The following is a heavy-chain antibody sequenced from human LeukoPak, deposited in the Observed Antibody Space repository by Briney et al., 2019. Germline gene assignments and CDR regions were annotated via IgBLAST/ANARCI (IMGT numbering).Heavy chain of an antibody. Sequence: GGSLRLSCTASGFTFGDYAMSWFRQAPGKGLEWVSFIRSKAYGGITEYAASVKGRFTISRDDSKSIVYLQMNSLKTKDTAMYYCTRDQIGYCSGGSCPRFDPWGQGTLVAVSS. D-gene: IGHD2-15*01. V-gene: IGHV3-49*03. CDR1: GFTFGDYA. CDR3: TRDQIGYCSGGSCPRFDP. J-gene: IGHJ5*02. CDR2: IRSKAYGGIT.